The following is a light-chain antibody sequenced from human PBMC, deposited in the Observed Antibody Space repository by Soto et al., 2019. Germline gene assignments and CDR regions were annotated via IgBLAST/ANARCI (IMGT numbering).Light chain of an antibody. J-gene: IGKJ1*01. CDR3: QQYGSSGT. Sequence: EIVLTQSACTLSLSAGERATLSWGASQSVSNNYLAWYQQKPGQAPRLLIYGASNRATGIPDRFSGSGSGTDFTLTISRLEPEDFAVYYCQQYGSSGTFGQGTKVDTK. V-gene: IGKV3-20*01. CDR2: GAS. CDR1: QSVSNNY.